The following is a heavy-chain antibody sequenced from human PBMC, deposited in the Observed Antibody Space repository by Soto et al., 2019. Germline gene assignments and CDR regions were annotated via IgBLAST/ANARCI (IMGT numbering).Heavy chain of an antibody. J-gene: IGHJ4*02. CDR2: IYWDDDK. V-gene: IGHV2-5*02. CDR1: GFSLTTSGVG. Sequence: QITLNESGPTQVKPRQTLTLTCTFSGFSLTTSGVGVGWIRQSPGKAPEWLPLIYWDDDKRYSPSLKSRLTITKDTSKNKVVLTMADLDPADTATYYCAHRVLRTVFGLVTTTAIYFDFWGQGTPVAVSS. CDR3: AHRVLRTVFGLVTTTAIYFDF. D-gene: IGHD3-3*01.